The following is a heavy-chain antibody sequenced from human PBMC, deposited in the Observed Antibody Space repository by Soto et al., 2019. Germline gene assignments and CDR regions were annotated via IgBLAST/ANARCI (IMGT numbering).Heavy chain of an antibody. CDR1: GASIRSTDYY. V-gene: IGHV4-30-4*01. CDR3: VGTARQGAVAPHWFDR. J-gene: IGHJ5*02. Sequence: SETLSLTCTVSGASIRSTDYYWSWIRQAPGKGLEWIGYVYYTGSTYYNPSLMSRLTISVDTSKNQFSLKLTSVTAAETAVYYCVGTARQGAVAPHWFDRWGQGTQVTVSS. D-gene: IGHD2-21*02. CDR2: VYYTGST.